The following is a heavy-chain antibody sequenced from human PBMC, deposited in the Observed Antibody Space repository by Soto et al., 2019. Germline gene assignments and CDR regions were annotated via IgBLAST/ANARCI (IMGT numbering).Heavy chain of an antibody. J-gene: IGHJ5*02. CDR1: GGSVSSGSYY. CDR3: ARDDLSGWPHVRFDP. D-gene: IGHD6-19*01. CDR2: IYYSGST. Sequence: ASETLSLTCTVSGGSVSSGSYYWSWIRQPPGKGLEWIGYIYYSGSTNYNPSLKSRVTISVDTSKNQFSLKLSSVTAADTAVYYCARDDLSGWPHVRFDPWGQGTLVTVSS. V-gene: IGHV4-61*01.